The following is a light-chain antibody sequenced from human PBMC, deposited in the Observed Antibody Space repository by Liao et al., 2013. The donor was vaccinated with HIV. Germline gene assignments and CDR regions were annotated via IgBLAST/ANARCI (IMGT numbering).Light chain of an antibody. V-gene: IGLV3-1*01. CDR1: KLGDEY. Sequence: SYELTQPPSVSVSPGQTASITCSGDKLGDEYASWYQQKPGQSPVLVIYQDTRRPSGIPERFSGSNSGNTATLTISGTQAMDEADYYCQAWDSSTVLFGGGTKLNRP. J-gene: IGLJ2*01. CDR3: QAWDSSTVL. CDR2: QDT.